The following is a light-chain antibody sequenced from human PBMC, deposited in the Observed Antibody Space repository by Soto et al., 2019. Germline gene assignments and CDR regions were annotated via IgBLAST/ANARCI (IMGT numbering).Light chain of an antibody. CDR3: AAWDDSLNGYV. J-gene: IGLJ1*01. Sequence: QSVLTQPPSTSGTPGQRVTISCSGSSSNIGSNTVDWYQQLPGTAPKLLIYSNNQRPSGVPDRFSGSKSGTSASLANSGLQSEDEADYSCAAWDDSLNGYVFGTGTKLTVL. CDR1: SSNIGSNT. CDR2: SNN. V-gene: IGLV1-44*01.